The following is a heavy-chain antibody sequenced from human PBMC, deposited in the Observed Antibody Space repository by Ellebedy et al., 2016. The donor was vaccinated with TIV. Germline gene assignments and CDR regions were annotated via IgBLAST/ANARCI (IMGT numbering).Heavy chain of an antibody. CDR3: ARFCSGGSCFGDH. CDR1: GGSISSYY. V-gene: IGHV4-59*01. CDR2: IPSNRGA. D-gene: IGHD2-15*01. Sequence: MPSETLSLTCTVSGGSISSYYWSWIRQPPGKVLEWIGYIPSNRGANYNPPLKSRVTMSVATSKNQFSLKMSAVTAADTAVYHCARFCSGGSCFGDHWGQGTLVTVSS. J-gene: IGHJ4*02.